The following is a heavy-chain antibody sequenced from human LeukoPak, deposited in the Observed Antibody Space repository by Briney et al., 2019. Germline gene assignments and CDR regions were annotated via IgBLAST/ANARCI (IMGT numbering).Heavy chain of an antibody. CDR1: AGSVNRGAYY. Sequence: KASPTLSLTRTVSAGSVNRGAYYWSWIRQLPGKGLEWIGYIFSSGSTSYNPSLRSRVTVSFDISKNQFFLNLTSVTAADTAVYYCAREAWAGTLSGWFDPRGQGTLVTVSS. CDR3: AREAWAGTLSGWFDP. V-gene: IGHV4-31*03. CDR2: IFSSGST. J-gene: IGHJ5*02. D-gene: IGHD1-7*01.